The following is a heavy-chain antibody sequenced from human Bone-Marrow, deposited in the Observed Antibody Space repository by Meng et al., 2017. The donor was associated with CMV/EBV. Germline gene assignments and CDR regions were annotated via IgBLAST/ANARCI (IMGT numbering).Heavy chain of an antibody. CDR3: ARGGIQQQLVPGFWFDP. J-gene: IGHJ5*02. D-gene: IGHD6-13*01. V-gene: IGHV4-31*02. CDR2: IYYSGST. CDR1: SIGSGGYY. Sequence: SIGSGGYYWRWIRQHPGKGLEWIGYIYYSGSTYYNPSLKSRVTISVDTSKNQFSLKLSSVTAADTAVYYCARGGIQQQLVPGFWFDPWGQGTLVTVSS.